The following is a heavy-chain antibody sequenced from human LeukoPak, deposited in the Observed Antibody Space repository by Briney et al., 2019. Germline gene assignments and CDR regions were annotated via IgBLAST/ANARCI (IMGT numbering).Heavy chain of an antibody. Sequence: PGGSLRLSCAASGFTFSSYSMNWVRQAPGKGLEWVSSISSSSSYIYYADSVKGRFTISRDNAKNSLYLQMNSLGAEDTAVYYCARDVSGIAAPNDYWGQGTLVTVSS. V-gene: IGHV3-21*01. CDR3: ARDVSGIAAPNDY. CDR2: ISSSSSYI. CDR1: GFTFSSYS. D-gene: IGHD6-13*01. J-gene: IGHJ4*02.